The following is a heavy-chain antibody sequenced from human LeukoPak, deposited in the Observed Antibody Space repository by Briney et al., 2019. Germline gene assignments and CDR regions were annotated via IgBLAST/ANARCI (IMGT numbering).Heavy chain of an antibody. CDR3: AREEEYYYDSSGYYHDAFDI. D-gene: IGHD3-22*01. Sequence: ASVKVSCTASGYTFIVYYMHWVRQAPGQGLEWMGWINPNSGGTNYAQKFQGRVTMTRDTSISTAYMELSRLRSDDTAVYYCAREEEYYYDSSGYYHDAFDIWGQGTMVTVSS. CDR2: INPNSGGT. J-gene: IGHJ3*02. V-gene: IGHV1-2*02. CDR1: GYTFIVYY.